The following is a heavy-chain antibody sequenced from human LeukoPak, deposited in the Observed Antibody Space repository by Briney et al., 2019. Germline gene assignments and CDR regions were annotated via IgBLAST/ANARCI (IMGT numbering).Heavy chain of an antibody. CDR1: GFTFSSYD. CDR2: IGTAGDT. V-gene: IGHV3-13*01. CDR3: ARAPTYDFWSGSVYYFDY. D-gene: IGHD3-3*01. Sequence: GGSLRLSWAASGFTFSSYDMHWVRQATGKGLEWVSAIGTAGDTYYPGSVKGRFTISRENAKNSLYLQMNSLRAEDTAVYYCARAPTYDFWSGSVYYFDYWGQGTLVTVSS. J-gene: IGHJ4*02.